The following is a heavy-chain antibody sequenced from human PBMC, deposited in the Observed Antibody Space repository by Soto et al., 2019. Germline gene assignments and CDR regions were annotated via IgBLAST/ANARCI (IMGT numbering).Heavy chain of an antibody. J-gene: IGHJ4*02. CDR2: ISNSGNT. D-gene: IGHD6-13*01. V-gene: IGHV4-61*08. CDR1: GASVINDGYY. Sequence: PSETLSLTCTVSGASVINDGYYWSWIRQPPGKGLEWIGYISNSGNTNYNPSLKSRVTVSVDTSKNQFSLNLDSVTAADTAVYYCASDVSGWSSRAFDYWGQGTRVTVSS. CDR3: ASDVSGWSSRAFDY.